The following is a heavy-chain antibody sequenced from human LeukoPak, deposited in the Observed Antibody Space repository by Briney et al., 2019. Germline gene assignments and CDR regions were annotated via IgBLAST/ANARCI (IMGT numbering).Heavy chain of an antibody. J-gene: IGHJ4*02. Sequence: PGGSLRLSCAAPGFIFSNYSMNWVRQAPGKGLEWVSYITSSSSIIYYGDSVKGRFTVSRDNAKNSLYLQMNSLRAEDTAVYYCARVGLWHYPVDSWGQGTLVTVSS. D-gene: IGHD1-7*01. CDR2: ITSSSSII. CDR1: GFIFSNYS. V-gene: IGHV3-48*01. CDR3: ARVGLWHYPVDS.